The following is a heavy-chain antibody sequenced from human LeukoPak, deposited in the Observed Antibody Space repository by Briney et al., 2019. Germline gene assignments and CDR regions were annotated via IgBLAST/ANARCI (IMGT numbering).Heavy chain of an antibody. D-gene: IGHD1-14*01. Sequence: SQTLSLTCPVSGGSISSGSYYWSWIRQPAGKGLEWIGRIYTSGSTNYNPSLKSRVIISVETSKNQFSLKLSSVSAADTAVYYCARQYRPDPFDYYYGMDVWGQGTTVTVSS. J-gene: IGHJ6*02. CDR3: ARQYRPDPFDYYYGMDV. CDR1: GGSISSGSYY. V-gene: IGHV4-61*02. CDR2: IYTSGST.